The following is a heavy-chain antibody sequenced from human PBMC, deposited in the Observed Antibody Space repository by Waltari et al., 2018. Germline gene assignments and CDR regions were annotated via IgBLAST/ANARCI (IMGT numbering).Heavy chain of an antibody. V-gene: IGHV3-43*01. CDR2: ISWDGGST. CDR1: GFTFDDYT. Sequence: EVQLVESGGVVVQPGGSLRPSCAASGFTFDDYTMQWVRQAPGKGLEWVSLISWDGGSTYYADSVKGRFTISRDNSKNSLYLQMNSLRTEDTALYYCAKDLGVGWYFDLWGRGTLVTVSS. J-gene: IGHJ2*01. CDR3: AKDLGVGWYFDL. D-gene: IGHD2-21*01.